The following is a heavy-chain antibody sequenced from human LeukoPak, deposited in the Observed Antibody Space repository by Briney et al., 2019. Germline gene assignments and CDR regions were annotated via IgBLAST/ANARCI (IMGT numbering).Heavy chain of an antibody. J-gene: IGHJ4*02. CDR3: AREQGVNSPGGDH. CDR2: INPRDGTR. D-gene: IGHD4-23*01. CDR1: GYTFTNFY. V-gene: IGHV1-46*01. Sequence: ASVKVSCKASGYTFTNFYMHWVRQAPGQGLEWMGVINPRDGTRSYAQRFQGRVTMTRDTSTSTVYMELSSLRSEDTAVYYCAREQGVNSPGGDHWGQGTLVTVSS.